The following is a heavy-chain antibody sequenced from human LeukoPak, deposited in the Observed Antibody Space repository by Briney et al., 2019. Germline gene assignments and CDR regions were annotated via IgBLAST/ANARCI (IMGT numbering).Heavy chain of an antibody. D-gene: IGHD6-19*01. CDR2: ISYDGSNK. V-gene: IGHV3-30*18. J-gene: IGHJ4*02. CDR3: AKDPYLLGSGWTYFDY. Sequence: GGSLRLSCAASGFTFSSYGMHWVRQAPGKGLEWVAVISYDGSNKYYADSVKGRFTISRDNSKNTLYLQMNSLRAEDTAVYYCAKDPYLLGSGWTYFDYWGQGTLVTVSS. CDR1: GFTFSSYG.